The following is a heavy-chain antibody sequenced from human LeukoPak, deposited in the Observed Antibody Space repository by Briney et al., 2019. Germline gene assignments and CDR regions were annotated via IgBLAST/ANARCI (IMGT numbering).Heavy chain of an antibody. D-gene: IGHD2-2*01. Sequence: SETLSLTCAVYGGSFSGYYWSWIRQPPGKGLEWIGEINHSGSTYYNPSLKSRVTISVDTSKNQFSLKLSSVTAADTAVYYRARQRVEVPAAMLDYFDYWGQGTLVTVSS. CDR1: GGSFSGYY. CDR3: ARQRVEVPAAMLDYFDY. CDR2: INHSGST. V-gene: IGHV4-34*01. J-gene: IGHJ4*02.